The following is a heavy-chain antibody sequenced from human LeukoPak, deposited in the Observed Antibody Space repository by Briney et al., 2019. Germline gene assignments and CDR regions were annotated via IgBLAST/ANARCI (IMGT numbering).Heavy chain of an antibody. V-gene: IGHV1-2*02. CDR2: INPNTGGT. D-gene: IGHD3-16*01. CDR3: TRGRGASAAYWFDP. J-gene: IGHJ5*02. CDR1: GYAFTGYY. Sequence: ASVKVSCKASGYAFTGYYIHWTRQAPGQGLEWMGWINPNTGGTNYAQRFQGRVTLTRDTSISAAYMELSGLSFDDTAVYYCTRGRGASAAYWFDPWGQGTQVTVSS.